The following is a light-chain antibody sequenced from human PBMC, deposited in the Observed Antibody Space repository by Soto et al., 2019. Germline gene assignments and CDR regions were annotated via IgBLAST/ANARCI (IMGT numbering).Light chain of an antibody. J-gene: IGKJ2*01. CDR1: QSVLYSSNNKNY. CDR3: QQYYGTPYT. Sequence: DIVTTQSPDSLAVSLGERATINCKSSQSVLYSSNNKNYLAWYQQKPGQPPKLLIYWASTRESGVPDRFSGSGSGTDSTLTISSLQAEDVAVYYCQQYYGTPYTFGQGTKLEIK. V-gene: IGKV4-1*01. CDR2: WAS.